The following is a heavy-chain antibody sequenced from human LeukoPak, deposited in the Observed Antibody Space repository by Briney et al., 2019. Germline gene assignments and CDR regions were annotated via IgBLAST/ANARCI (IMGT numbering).Heavy chain of an antibody. CDR2: INWNGGST. J-gene: IGHJ4*02. Sequence: GGSLRLSCAASGFTFDDYGMSWVRQAPGKGLEWVSGINWNGGSTGYADSVKGRFTISRDNSKNTLYLQMNSLRAEDTAVYYCAKRLYSYGYYYWGQGTLVTVSS. CDR3: AKRLYSYGYYY. CDR1: GFTFDDYG. V-gene: IGHV3-20*04. D-gene: IGHD5-18*01.